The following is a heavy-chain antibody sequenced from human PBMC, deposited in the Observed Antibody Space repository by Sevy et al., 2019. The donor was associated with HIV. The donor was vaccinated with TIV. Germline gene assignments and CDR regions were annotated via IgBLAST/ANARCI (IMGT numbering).Heavy chain of an antibody. CDR2: IYYSGST. CDR3: AEGGYPTGVAFDI. D-gene: IGHD3-16*02. Sequence: SETLSLTCTVSGGSISSGGYYWSWIRQHPGKGLEWIGYIYYSGSTYYNPSLKSRVTISVDTSKNQFSLKLSSVTAADTAMYYCAEGGYPTGVAFDIWGQGTMVTVSS. J-gene: IGHJ3*02. V-gene: IGHV4-31*03. CDR1: GGSISSGGYY.